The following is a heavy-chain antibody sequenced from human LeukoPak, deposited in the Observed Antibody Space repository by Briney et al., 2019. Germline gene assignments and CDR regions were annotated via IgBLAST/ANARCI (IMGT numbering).Heavy chain of an antibody. CDR1: GYTFTSYG. CDR3: ARVEYYDSSAYYYYYYYMDV. D-gene: IGHD3-22*01. CDR2: ISFYSGNT. J-gene: IGHJ6*03. V-gene: IGHV1-18*01. Sequence: ASVKVSCKASGYTFTSYGISWVRQAPGQGLEWMGWISFYSGNTNYAQKLQGRVTMTTDTSTSTAYMELRSLRSDDTAVYYCARVEYYDSSAYYYYYYYMDVWGKGTTVTVSS.